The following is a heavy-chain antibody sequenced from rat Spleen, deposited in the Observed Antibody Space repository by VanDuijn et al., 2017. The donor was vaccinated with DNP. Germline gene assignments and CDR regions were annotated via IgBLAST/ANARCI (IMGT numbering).Heavy chain of an antibody. CDR3: ARWSNYFDY. Sequence: EVQLQESGPGLVKPSQSLSLTCSVTAYSITTNYWGWIRKLPGNKMEWVGHISYSGGTSYNPSLKSRISITRDTSKNQFFLQLNSVTTEDTATYYCARWSNYFDYWGRGVMVTVSS. CDR2: ISYSGGT. J-gene: IGHJ2*01. CDR1: AYSITTNY. V-gene: IGHV3-1*01.